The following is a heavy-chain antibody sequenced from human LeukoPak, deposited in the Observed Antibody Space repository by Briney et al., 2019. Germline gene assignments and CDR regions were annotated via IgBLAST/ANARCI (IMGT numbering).Heavy chain of an antibody. CDR3: ARDNQYSYGPGPFDY. Sequence: EASVKVSCKASGGTFSSYAISWVRQAPGQGLEWMGGIIPIFGTANYAQKFQGRVTITADESTGTAYMELSSLRSEDTAVYYCARDNQYSYGPGPFDYWGQGTLVTVSS. D-gene: IGHD5-18*01. CDR2: IIPIFGTA. J-gene: IGHJ4*02. V-gene: IGHV1-69*13. CDR1: GGTFSSYA.